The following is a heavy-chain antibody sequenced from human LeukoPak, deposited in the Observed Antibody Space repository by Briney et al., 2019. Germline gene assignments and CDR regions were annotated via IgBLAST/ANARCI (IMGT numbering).Heavy chain of an antibody. V-gene: IGHV3-48*04. D-gene: IGHD3-10*01. Sequence: GGSLRLSCAASGFTFSSYNMNWVRQAPGKGLEWVSYITSSSTTIYYADSVKGRFTISRDNAKNSLFLQLNSLRAEDTAVYYCARKTYYYDSGSYSKSYYFDYWGQGTLVTVSS. J-gene: IGHJ4*02. CDR1: GFTFSSYN. CDR3: ARKTYYYDSGSYSKSYYFDY. CDR2: ITSSSTTI.